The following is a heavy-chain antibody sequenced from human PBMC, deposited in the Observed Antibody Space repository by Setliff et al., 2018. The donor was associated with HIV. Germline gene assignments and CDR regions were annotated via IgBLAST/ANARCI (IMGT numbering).Heavy chain of an antibody. D-gene: IGHD1-1*01. J-gene: IGHJ4*02. CDR2: ISPQNGDR. CDR3: ARQLSNSLDH. Sequence: ASVKVSCKASGYTFTDYFIHWVRQAPGQGLEWMGWISPQNGDRKIPQRFRGRVTMTRDTSISTVYMELSGLTSGDTAVYFCARQLSNSLDHWGQGTPVTVSS. V-gene: IGHV1-2*02. CDR1: GYTFTDYF.